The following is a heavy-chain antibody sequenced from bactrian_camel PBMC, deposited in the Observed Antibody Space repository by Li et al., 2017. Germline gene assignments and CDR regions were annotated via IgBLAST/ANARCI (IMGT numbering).Heavy chain of an antibody. J-gene: IGHJ4*01. V-gene: IGHV3S40*01. CDR1: GYVYSTYC. CDR2: IDDDSSTT. Sequence: QLVESGESSVQAGGSLRLSCKVSGYVYSTYCMGWFRQAPGKGLEYVSAIDDDSSTTRYADSVKGRFTISRDNAKNTVYLQMNNLKSEDTARYYCATDTDGANWFAIAYNYWGQGTQVTVS. D-gene: IGHD8*01. CDR3: ATDTDGANWFAIAYNY.